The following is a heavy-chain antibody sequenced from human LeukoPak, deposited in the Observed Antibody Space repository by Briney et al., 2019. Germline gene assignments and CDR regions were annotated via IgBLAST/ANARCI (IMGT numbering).Heavy chain of an antibody. Sequence: GASVKVSCKACGYTFTGYYMHWVRQAPGQGLEWMGWINPNSGGTNYAQKFQGRVTMTRDTSISTAYMELSRLRSDDTAVYYCAREDRYSSGWYADWGQGTLVTVSS. V-gene: IGHV1-2*02. J-gene: IGHJ4*02. D-gene: IGHD6-19*01. CDR3: AREDRYSSGWYAD. CDR2: INPNSGGT. CDR1: GYTFTGYY.